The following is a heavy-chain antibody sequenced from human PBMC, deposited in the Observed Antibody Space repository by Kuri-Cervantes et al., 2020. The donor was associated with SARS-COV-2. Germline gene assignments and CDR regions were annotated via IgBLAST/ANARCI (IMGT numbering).Heavy chain of an antibody. V-gene: IGHV3-23*01. J-gene: IGHJ4*02. CDR2: ISDSGGNT. Sequence: GGSLRLSCAASGFTFSNYAMSWVRQAPGKGLEWVSDISDSGGNTYYADSVKGRFTISRDNSKNTLYLQMNILRAEDTAVYYCAREFYSGYDPYFDYWGQGTLVTVSS. CDR1: GFTFSNYA. CDR3: AREFYSGYDPYFDY. D-gene: IGHD5-12*01.